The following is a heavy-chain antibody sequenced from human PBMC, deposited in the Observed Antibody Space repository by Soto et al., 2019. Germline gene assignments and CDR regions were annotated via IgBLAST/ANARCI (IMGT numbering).Heavy chain of an antibody. CDR3: AKEHLSGWYYYYGMDV. CDR2: ISYDGSNK. D-gene: IGHD6-19*01. CDR1: GFTFSSYG. J-gene: IGHJ6*01. V-gene: IGHV3-30*18. Sequence: QVQLVESGGGVVQPGRSLRLSCAASGFTFSSYGMHWVRQAPGKGLEWVAVISYDGSNKYYADSVKGRFTISRDNSKNTLYLQMNSLRAEDTAVYYCAKEHLSGWYYYYGMDVW.